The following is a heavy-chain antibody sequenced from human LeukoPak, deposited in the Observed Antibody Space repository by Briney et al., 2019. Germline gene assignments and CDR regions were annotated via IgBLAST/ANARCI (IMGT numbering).Heavy chain of an antibody. J-gene: IGHJ4*02. CDR3: AKNYDSSGYYQDY. CDR2: ISAYNGNT. CDR1: GCTFADYG. D-gene: IGHD3-22*01. V-gene: IGHV1-18*01. Sequence: ASVKVSCKAFGCTFADYGISWVRQAPGQGLEWMGWISAYNGNTNYAQKLQGRVTMTTDTSTSTAYMELRSLRPDDTAVYYCAKNYDSSGYYQDYWGQGTLVTVSS.